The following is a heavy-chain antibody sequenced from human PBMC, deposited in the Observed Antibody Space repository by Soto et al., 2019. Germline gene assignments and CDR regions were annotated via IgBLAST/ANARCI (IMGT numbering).Heavy chain of an antibody. CDR2: IYHSGVT. Sequence: SETLSLTCSFSGASSSTSTYSWSWIRQPPRKALEWVGFIYHSGVTSYNPSPKSRVSISLDMSKSKCTLNPRAVTAAVPAVYYCAQRPSSCGLRFDLWGQGTMVTVSS. V-gene: IGHV4-30-2*01. J-gene: IGHJ5*02. D-gene: IGHD6-25*01. CDR1: GASSSTSTYS. CDR3: AQRPSSCGLRFDL.